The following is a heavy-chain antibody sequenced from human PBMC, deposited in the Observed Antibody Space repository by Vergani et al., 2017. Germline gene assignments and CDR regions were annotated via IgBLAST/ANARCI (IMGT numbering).Heavy chain of an antibody. CDR3: AKDLRLVGATQFVY. CDR2: ISSSSSTI. CDR1: GFSFSDYN. J-gene: IGHJ4*02. Sequence: EVQLVESGGGLVQPGGSLRLSCAASGFSFSDYNMNWVRQAPGKGLEWVSYISSSSSTIYYADSVKGRFTISRDNAKNTLYLQMNSLRAEDTAVYYCAKDLRLVGATQFVYWGQGTLVTVSS. D-gene: IGHD1-26*01. V-gene: IGHV3-48*01.